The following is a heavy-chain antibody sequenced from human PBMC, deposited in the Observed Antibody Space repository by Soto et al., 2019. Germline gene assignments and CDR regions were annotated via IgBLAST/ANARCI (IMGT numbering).Heavy chain of an antibody. J-gene: IGHJ6*02. V-gene: IGHV4-61*01. CDR2: TFVTGAT. D-gene: IGHD3-10*01. CDR1: VEALASGQSY. Sequence: QVQLQESGPGLVKSSETLSLICLVSVEALASGQSYWNWIRQAPGKGLEGIGHTFVTGATKYSASLKSRVTMSVDTSKSQISLTLTSVTAADSATYFCARGRSDSAGSSFGRRMDVWGQGTTVTVSS. CDR3: ARGRSDSAGSSFGRRMDV.